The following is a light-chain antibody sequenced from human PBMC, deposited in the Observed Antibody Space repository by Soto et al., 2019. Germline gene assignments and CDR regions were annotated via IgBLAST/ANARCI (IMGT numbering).Light chain of an antibody. CDR1: QSVTNH. V-gene: IGKV3-11*01. CDR2: DAS. Sequence: EIVFTQSPATLSLSPVERANLSFRASQSVTNHLAWYQQKPGQTPRLLIYDASNRAAGVPARFSGSGSGADFTLTISSLEPEDSAVYYCQQRYNWPPITFGQGTRLEIK. J-gene: IGKJ5*01. CDR3: QQRYNWPPIT.